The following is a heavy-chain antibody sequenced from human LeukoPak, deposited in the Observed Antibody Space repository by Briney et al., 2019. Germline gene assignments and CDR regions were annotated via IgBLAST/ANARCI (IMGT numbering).Heavy chain of an antibody. J-gene: IGHJ4*02. CDR3: ARQAAQTYDY. V-gene: IGHV4-39*01. CDR1: VGSIGRSSYY. CDR2: IYYSGST. Sequence: PSETLSLTCTVSVGSIGRSSYYWGWIRQPPGKGLEWTGNIYYSGSTSYSPSLKSRVTISVDTSNNQFSLKVSSVTAADTAVYYCARQAAQTYDYWGQGTLVTVSS.